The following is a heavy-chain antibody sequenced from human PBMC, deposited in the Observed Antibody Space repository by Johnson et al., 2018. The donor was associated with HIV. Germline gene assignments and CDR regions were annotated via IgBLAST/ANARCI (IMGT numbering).Heavy chain of an antibody. CDR1: GFTFSSYG. CDR2: IRYDGSNK. Sequence: MQLVESGGGVVQPGGSLRLSCAASGFTFSSYGMHWVRQALGKGLEWVAFIRYDGSNKYYVDSVKGRFSISRDNYQNTLYLQMNSLRAEDTAVYYCAKVRGTMIVVFGAFDIWGQGTMVTVSS. J-gene: IGHJ3*02. D-gene: IGHD3-22*01. CDR3: AKVRGTMIVVFGAFDI. V-gene: IGHV3-30*02.